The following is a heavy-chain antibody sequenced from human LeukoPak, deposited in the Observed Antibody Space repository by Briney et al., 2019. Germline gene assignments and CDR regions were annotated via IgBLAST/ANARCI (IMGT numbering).Heavy chain of an antibody. J-gene: IGHJ5*02. CDR3: ARDYGGTFRGWFNP. Sequence: GGSLRLSCAASGFTVSSNYMSWVGQAPGKGLEWVSVIYSGGTTYYADSVKGRFTISRDNFKNTLYLQMNSLTAEDTAVYYCARDYGGTFRGWFNPWGQGTLVTVSS. D-gene: IGHD4-23*01. CDR1: GFTVSSNY. CDR2: IYSGGTT. V-gene: IGHV3-66*02.